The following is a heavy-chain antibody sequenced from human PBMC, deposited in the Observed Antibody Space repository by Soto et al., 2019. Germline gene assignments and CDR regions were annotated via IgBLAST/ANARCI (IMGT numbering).Heavy chain of an antibody. CDR1: GGSISSYY. CDR2: IYYSGST. J-gene: IGHJ4*02. CDR3: ASGPYYYDSSGYPWLY. Sequence: SETLSLTCTVSGGSISSYYWSWIRQPPGKGLEWIGYIYYSGSTNYNPSLKSRVTISVDTSKNQFSLKLSSVTAADTAVYYCASGPYYYDSSGYPWLYWGQGTLVTVSS. D-gene: IGHD3-22*01. V-gene: IGHV4-59*12.